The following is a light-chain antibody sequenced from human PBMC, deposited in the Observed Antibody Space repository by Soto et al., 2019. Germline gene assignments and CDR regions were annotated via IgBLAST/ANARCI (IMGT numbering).Light chain of an antibody. CDR3: SSYAGSTYV. Sequence: QSVLTQPPSASGSPGQSATISCTGTSSDVGGYNFVSWYQHHPGKAPKLMLYEVSKRPSGVPDRFSGSKSGNTASLTVSGLQAEDEADYYCSSYAGSTYVFGTGTKVTVL. CDR2: EVS. J-gene: IGLJ1*01. CDR1: SSDVGGYNF. V-gene: IGLV2-8*01.